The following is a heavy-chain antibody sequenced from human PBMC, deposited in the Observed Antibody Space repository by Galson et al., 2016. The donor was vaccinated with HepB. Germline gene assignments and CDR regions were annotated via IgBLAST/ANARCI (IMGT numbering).Heavy chain of an antibody. CDR3: ARRNYGGGDCYFADH. V-gene: IGHV5-51*01. CDR1: GYTFARSW. Sequence: QSGAEVKRPGESLTISCTGTGYTFARSWIGWVRQMPGKGLEWVGVIFPRDSDTRAIPSFQGPGPRSVDKSITTAYLRWISLKASDTAIYSCARRNYGGGDCYFADHWGQGTLVTVSS. D-gene: IGHD2-21*02. CDR2: IFPRDSDT. J-gene: IGHJ4*02.